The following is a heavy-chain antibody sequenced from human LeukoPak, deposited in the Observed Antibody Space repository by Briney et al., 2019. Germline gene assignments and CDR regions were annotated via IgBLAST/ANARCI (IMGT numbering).Heavy chain of an antibody. V-gene: IGHV3-23*01. CDR3: ASWYGTGTYSDY. CDR1: GFTFSSYA. Sequence: GGSLRLSCSASGFTFSSYAMSWVRQAPGEGLEWVSAITASGGDTYYADSVKGRFTISRDNSKNTLYLQMNSLRAEDTAVYYCASWYGTGTYSDYWGQGTLVTVSS. CDR2: ITASGGDT. J-gene: IGHJ4*02. D-gene: IGHD3-10*01.